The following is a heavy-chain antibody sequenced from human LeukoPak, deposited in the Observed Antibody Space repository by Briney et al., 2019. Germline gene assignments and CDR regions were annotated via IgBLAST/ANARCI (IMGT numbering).Heavy chain of an antibody. V-gene: IGHV3-30*02. CDR1: GFTFSNYG. D-gene: IGHD4/OR15-4a*01. CDR3: ARRAGAYSHPYDY. Sequence: PGGSLRLSCAAFGFTFSNYGVHWVRQAPGKGLEWVSFIRYDGGNIFYADSVKGRFTISRDNSKNTLYLQMNSLRAEDTAVYYCARRAGAYSHPYDYWGQGTLVTVSS. CDR2: IRYDGGNI. J-gene: IGHJ4*02.